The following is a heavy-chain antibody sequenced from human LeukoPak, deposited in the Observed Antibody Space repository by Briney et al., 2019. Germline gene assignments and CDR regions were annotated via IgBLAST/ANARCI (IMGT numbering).Heavy chain of an antibody. Sequence: GGSLRLSCATSGFTFTNAWMNWVRQAPGKGLEWVGRIRSNSDGGTIDYAAPVKGRFTLSRDDLKNTLYLQMNSLQTEDTAVYYCATDFYDSTWGQGTLVTVSS. CDR1: GFTFTNAW. CDR3: ATDFYDST. CDR2: IRSNSDGGTI. V-gene: IGHV3-15*07. D-gene: IGHD3-22*01. J-gene: IGHJ5*02.